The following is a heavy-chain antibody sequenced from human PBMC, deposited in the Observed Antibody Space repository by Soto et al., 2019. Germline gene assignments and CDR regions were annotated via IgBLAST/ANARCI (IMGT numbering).Heavy chain of an antibody. CDR2: SYYSGTS. J-gene: IGHJ5*02. V-gene: IGHV4-39*01. CDR3: TRRYNWNDYYFDP. CDR1: GGSIRVQSYY. D-gene: IGHD1-20*01. Sequence: SETLSLTCTVSGGSIRVQSYYWTWIRQTPGKGLEWVGSSYYSGTSYFNPALKGRVTISVDTSTNQFSPRLTSVTAADTAVYYCTRRYNWNDYYFDPWGQGTLVTVSS.